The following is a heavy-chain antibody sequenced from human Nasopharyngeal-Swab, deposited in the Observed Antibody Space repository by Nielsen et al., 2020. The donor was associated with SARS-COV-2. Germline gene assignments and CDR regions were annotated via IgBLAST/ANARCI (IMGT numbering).Heavy chain of an antibody. V-gene: IGHV3-21*01. J-gene: IGHJ6*04. D-gene: IGHD3-10*01. CDR2: ISGSSRSV. CDR3: ARDVMRITLARGVFHYLYL. Sequence: GGSLRLSCTASGFSLTTYVMNWVRQAPGKGLEWVSFISGSSRSVYYSDSVKGRFTVSRDNGKDSVFLQMNSLRVEDTAIYYCARDVMRITLARGVFHYLYLWGKGTTVTVSS. CDR1: GFSLTTYV.